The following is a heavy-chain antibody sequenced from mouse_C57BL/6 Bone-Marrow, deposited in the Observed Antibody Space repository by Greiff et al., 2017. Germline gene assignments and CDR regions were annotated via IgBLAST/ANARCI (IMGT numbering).Heavy chain of an antibody. CDR3: TRGDGSGYDWYIDV. D-gene: IGHD1-1*01. Sequence: VQLQQSGAELVRPGASVTLSCKASGYTFTDYEMHWVKQTPVHGLEWIGALDPETGGTAYNQKFKGKAILTADKSSSTAYMELRSLTSEDSAVYYCTRGDGSGYDWYIDVWGTGTTVTVSA. J-gene: IGHJ1*03. CDR1: GYTFTDYE. V-gene: IGHV1-15*01. CDR2: LDPETGGT.